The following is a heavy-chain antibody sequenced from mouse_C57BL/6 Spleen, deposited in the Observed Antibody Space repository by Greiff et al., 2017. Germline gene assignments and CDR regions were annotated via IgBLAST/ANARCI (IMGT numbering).Heavy chain of an antibody. J-gene: IGHJ4*01. CDR2: IETEDGDT. CDR1: GFNIKDYY. Sequence: EVQLVESGAELVRPGASVKLSCTASGFNIKDYYMHWVKQRPEKGLEWIGRIETEDGDTEYAPKFRGTVTMTAYTSSNTAYLQLSSLTSEDTAVYYCTPYVGAMDYWGQGTSVTVSS. CDR3: TPYVGAMDY. V-gene: IGHV14-1*01. D-gene: IGHD2-12*01.